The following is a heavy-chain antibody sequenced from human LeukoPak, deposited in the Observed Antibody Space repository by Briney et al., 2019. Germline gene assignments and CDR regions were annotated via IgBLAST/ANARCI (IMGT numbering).Heavy chain of an antibody. CDR1: GGSISSYY. J-gene: IGHJ6*03. CDR3: ARVNYYYYYMDV. Sequence: SETLSLTCTVSGGSISSYYWTWIRQPAGKGLEWIGRIYTSGGTNYNPSLKSRVTMSVDTSKNQFSLKLSSVTAADTAVYYCARVNYYYYYMDVWGKGTTVTISS. V-gene: IGHV4-4*07. CDR2: IYTSGGT.